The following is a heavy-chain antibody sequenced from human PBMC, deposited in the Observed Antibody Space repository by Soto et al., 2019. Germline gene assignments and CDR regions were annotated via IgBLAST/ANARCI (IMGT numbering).Heavy chain of an antibody. V-gene: IGHV3-72*01. CDR2: SRNKANSYST. D-gene: IGHD1-26*01. J-gene: IGHJ4*02. CDR1: GFTFSDHY. CDR3: ARFSGSYTRGLDY. Sequence: EVQLVESGGGLVQPGGSLRLSCAASGFTFSDHYMDWVRQAPGKGLEWVGRSRNKANSYSTGYAASVKGRFTISRDESKNSLYLQMISLKTEDTAVYYCARFSGSYTRGLDYWGQGTLVTVSS.